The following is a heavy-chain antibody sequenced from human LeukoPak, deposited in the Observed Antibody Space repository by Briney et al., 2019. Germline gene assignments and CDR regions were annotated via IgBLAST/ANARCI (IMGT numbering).Heavy chain of an antibody. CDR2: IKQDGSEK. CDR3: ARDEIVATTKANYYYYMDV. J-gene: IGHJ6*03. CDR1: GFTFSSYW. D-gene: IGHD5-12*01. V-gene: IGHV3-7*01. Sequence: GGSLRLSCAASGFTFSSYWMSWVRQAPGKGLEWVANIKQDGSEKYYVDSVKGRLTISRDNAKNSLHLQMNSLRAEDTAVYYCARDEIVATTKANYYYYMDVWGKGTTVTISS.